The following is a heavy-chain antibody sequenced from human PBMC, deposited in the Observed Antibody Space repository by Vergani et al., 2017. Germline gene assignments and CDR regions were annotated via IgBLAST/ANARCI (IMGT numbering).Heavy chain of an antibody. CDR1: GDSVSSNSAA. CDR3: ARDLMMGYSSSWGWFDP. D-gene: IGHD6-6*01. J-gene: IGHJ5*02. CDR2: TYYRSKWYN. Sequence: QVQLQQSGPGLVKPSQTLPLTCAISGDSVSSNSAAWNWIRQSPSRGLEWLGRTYYRSKWYNDYAVSVKSRITINPDTSKNQFSLQLNSVTPEDTAVYYCARDLMMGYSSSWGWFDPWGQGTLVTVSS. V-gene: IGHV6-1*01.